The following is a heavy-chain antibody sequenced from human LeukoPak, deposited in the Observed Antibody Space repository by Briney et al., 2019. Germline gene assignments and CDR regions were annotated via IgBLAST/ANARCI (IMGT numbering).Heavy chain of an antibody. J-gene: IGHJ4*02. CDR1: GFIFSNYE. CDR2: ISSSGSTK. CDR3: ARGDYVWGTYRPSGYFDY. V-gene: IGHV3-48*03. Sequence: GGSLRLSCAASGFIFSNYEMNWVRLAPGKGLEWVSYISSSGSTKHFADSVKGRFSISRDNAKKSLFLQMSSLRADDTAVYYCARGDYVWGTYRPSGYFDYWGQGTLVTVSS. D-gene: IGHD3-16*02.